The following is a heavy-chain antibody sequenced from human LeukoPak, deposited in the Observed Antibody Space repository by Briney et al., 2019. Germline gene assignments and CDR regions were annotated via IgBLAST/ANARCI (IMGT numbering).Heavy chain of an antibody. CDR2: IYYSGST. D-gene: IGHD3-10*01. V-gene: IGHV4-59*01. CDR3: ARGLYYYGSGSDY. Sequence: PSETLSLTCTVSGGSISSYYWSWIRQPPGKGLEWIGYIYYSGSTNYNPSLKSRVTISVDTSKNQFSLKLSSVTAADTAVYYCARGLYYYGSGSDYWGQGTLVTVSS. J-gene: IGHJ4*02. CDR1: GGSISSYY.